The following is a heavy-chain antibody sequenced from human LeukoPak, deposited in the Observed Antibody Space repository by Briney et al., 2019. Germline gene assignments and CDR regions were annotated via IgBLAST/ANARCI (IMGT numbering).Heavy chain of an antibody. J-gene: IGHJ5*02. Sequence: GGSLRLSCAASGFTFSSYSMNWVRQAPGKGLEWVSSISSSSSYIYYADSVKGRFTISRDNAKNSLYLQMNSLRAEDTAVYYCARGRGYSGYDLCSAWGQGTLVTVSS. CDR1: GFTFSSYS. CDR2: ISSSSSYI. CDR3: ARGRGYSGYDLCSA. V-gene: IGHV3-21*01. D-gene: IGHD5-12*01.